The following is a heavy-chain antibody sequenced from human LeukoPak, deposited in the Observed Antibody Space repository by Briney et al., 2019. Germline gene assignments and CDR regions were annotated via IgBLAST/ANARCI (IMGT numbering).Heavy chain of an antibody. CDR2: ISSRSSYI. CDR3: ARRYCSGGSCYSFRGDWFDP. D-gene: IGHD2-15*01. V-gene: IGHV3-21*01. CDR1: GFTFSSYS. J-gene: IGHJ5*02. Sequence: GGSLRLSCAASGFTFSSYSMNWVRQAPGKGLEWVSSISSRSSYIYYADSVKGRFTISRDNSKNTLYLQMNSLRAEDTAVYYCARRYCSGGSCYSFRGDWFDPWGQGTLVTVSS.